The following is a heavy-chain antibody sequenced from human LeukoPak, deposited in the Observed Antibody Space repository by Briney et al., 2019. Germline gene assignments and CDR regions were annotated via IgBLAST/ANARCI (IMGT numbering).Heavy chain of an antibody. V-gene: IGHV4-59*08. CDR3: ARTYSSGWVYFDY. Sequence: SETLSLTCTVSGGSISTYYWNWLRQPPGKGLEWIGYIYYSGSTNYNPSLKSRVTISVDTSKNQFSLKLSSVTAADTAVYYCARTYSSGWVYFDYWGQGTLVTVSS. CDR1: GGSISTYY. J-gene: IGHJ4*02. D-gene: IGHD6-19*01. CDR2: IYYSGST.